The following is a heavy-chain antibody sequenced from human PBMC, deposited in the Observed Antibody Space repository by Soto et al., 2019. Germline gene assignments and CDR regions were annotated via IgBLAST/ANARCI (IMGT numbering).Heavy chain of an antibody. CDR3: SRVDPGETSPFDH. D-gene: IGHD3-10*01. J-gene: IGHJ4*02. V-gene: IGHV1-18*01. CDR2: ISAYNGNT. CDR1: GYTFTSYG. Sequence: ASVKVSCKASGYTFTSYGISWLRQAPGQGLEWMGWISAYNGNTKYAQKLQGRVTMTTDTSTSTAYMELRSLRPEDTAVYYCSRVDPGETSPFDHWGQGTLVTVSS.